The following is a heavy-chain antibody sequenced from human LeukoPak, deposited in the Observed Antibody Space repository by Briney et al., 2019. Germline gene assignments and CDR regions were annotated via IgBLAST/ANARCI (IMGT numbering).Heavy chain of an antibody. CDR2: MYYSGST. CDR1: GGSISPYY. D-gene: IGHD2-15*01. J-gene: IGHJ4*02. CDR3: ARHVDNLNPNFDY. Sequence: SVTLSLTCTVSGGSISPYYWSWIRQPPGKGLEWIGYMYYSGSTNSNPSLRSRVTISLYTSKNQFPLKLTSVTAADTALYYCARHVDNLNPNFDYWGQGTLVTVSS. V-gene: IGHV4-59*08.